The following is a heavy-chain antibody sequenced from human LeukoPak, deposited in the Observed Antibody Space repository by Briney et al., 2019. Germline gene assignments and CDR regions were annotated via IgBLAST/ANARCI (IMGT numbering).Heavy chain of an antibody. D-gene: IGHD3-3*01. Sequence: GGSLRLSCAASGFTFSSYAMHWVRQAPGKGLEWVAVISYDGSNKYYADSVKGRFTISRDNAKNSLYLQMNSLRAEDTAVYYCVSGTVTIFGVVIIQRFDYWGQGTLVTVSS. CDR2: ISYDGSNK. CDR3: VSGTVTIFGVVIIQRFDY. J-gene: IGHJ4*02. V-gene: IGHV3-30-3*01. CDR1: GFTFSSYA.